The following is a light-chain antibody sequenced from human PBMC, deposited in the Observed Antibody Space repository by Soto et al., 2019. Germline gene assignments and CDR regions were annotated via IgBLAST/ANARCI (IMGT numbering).Light chain of an antibody. Sequence: EILMTQSPATLSVSPGERATLSCRASQSVSSDLAWYQQRPGQAPRLLIYGASTRATGIPARFSGSGSGTEFTLTISRLQSEDFAVYYCQQYNNWPPGTFGQGTKVEI. CDR1: QSVSSD. CDR2: GAS. J-gene: IGKJ1*01. V-gene: IGKV3-15*01. CDR3: QQYNNWPPGT.